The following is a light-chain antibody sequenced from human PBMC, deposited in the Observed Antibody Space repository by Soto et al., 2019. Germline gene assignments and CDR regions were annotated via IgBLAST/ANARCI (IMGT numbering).Light chain of an antibody. V-gene: IGLV1-40*01. CDR3: QASDSRLSGSDV. CDR1: SSNIGAGYD. J-gene: IGLJ1*01. Sequence: QSVLTQPPSVSGAPGQRVTISCTGSSSNIGAGYDVNWYQQLPGTAPILLIIGDSNRPSGVPDRCSGAKSGTSAVLVITGLQDADEADYYCQASDSRLSGSDVFGTGTKLTVL. CDR2: GDS.